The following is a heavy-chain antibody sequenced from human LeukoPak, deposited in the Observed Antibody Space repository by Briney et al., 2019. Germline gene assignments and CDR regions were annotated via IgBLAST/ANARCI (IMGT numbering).Heavy chain of an antibody. CDR3: ARGRRISVAGLFDY. Sequence: PSETLSLTCTVSGYSISTGYYWGWIRQPPGKGLEWIGSIYHSGTTYYNPSLKSRLTISVDTSKNHFSLKLTSVTAADTAVYYCARGRRISVAGLFDYWGQGTLVTVSS. CDR1: GYSISTGYY. CDR2: IYHSGTT. D-gene: IGHD6-19*01. V-gene: IGHV4-38-2*02. J-gene: IGHJ4*02.